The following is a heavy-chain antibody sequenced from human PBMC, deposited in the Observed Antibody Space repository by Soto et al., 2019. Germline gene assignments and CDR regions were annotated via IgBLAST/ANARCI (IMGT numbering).Heavy chain of an antibody. CDR1: GGSISSSSYY. CDR3: ARHWPRGLIGY. V-gene: IGHV4-39*01. CDR2: IYYSGST. D-gene: IGHD2-8*01. Sequence: QLQLQESGPGLVKPSETLSLTCTVSGGSISSSSYYWGWIRQPPGKGLEWIGSIYYSGSTYYNPSLKSRVTISVDTSKNQFSLKLSSVTAADTAVYYCARHWPRGLIGYWGQGTLVTVSS. J-gene: IGHJ4*02.